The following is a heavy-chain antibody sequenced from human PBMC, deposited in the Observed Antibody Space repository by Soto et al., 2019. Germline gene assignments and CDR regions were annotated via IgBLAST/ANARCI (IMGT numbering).Heavy chain of an antibody. Sequence: EVQLLESGGGLGQPGGSLRLSCAASGFTFSSYGMSWVRQAPGKGLEWVSHISHTGDSTYYADSVKGRFTISRDNSRNTLSLQMSSLRAEDTALYYCVKEVNAHCSGTTCYHAFDFWGQGTMVTVSS. CDR1: GFTFSSYG. CDR2: ISHTGDST. D-gene: IGHD2-2*01. CDR3: VKEVNAHCSGTTCYHAFDF. V-gene: IGHV3-23*01. J-gene: IGHJ3*01.